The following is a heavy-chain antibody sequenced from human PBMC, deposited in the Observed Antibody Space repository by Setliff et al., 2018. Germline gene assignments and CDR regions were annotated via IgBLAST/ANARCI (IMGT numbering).Heavy chain of an antibody. D-gene: IGHD6-13*01. CDR1: GGSGDYY. Sequence: PSETLSLTCTVSGGSGDYYWSWIRQPPGKGLEWIGYISNSGSTYYKSSLKSRLTISIDTSKSQFSLKLGSVTAADTAMYYCARTPAAGTGDAFDIWGQGTMVTV. CDR2: ISNSGST. CDR3: ARTPAAGTGDAFDI. J-gene: IGHJ3*02. V-gene: IGHV4-30-4*08.